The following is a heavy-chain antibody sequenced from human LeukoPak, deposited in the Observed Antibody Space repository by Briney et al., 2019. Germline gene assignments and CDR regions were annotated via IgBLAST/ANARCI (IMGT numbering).Heavy chain of an antibody. J-gene: IGHJ4*02. CDR1: GFTFSDYY. CDR2: ISSGGSTI. V-gene: IGHV3-11*01. Sequence: GGSLRLSCAASGFTFSDYYMSWIRQAPGKGLEWVSYISSGGSTIYYADSVKGRFTISRDNAKNSLYLQMNSLRAEDTAVYYCAREPYYYSRGYCLDYWGQGTLVTVSS. CDR3: AREPYYYSRGYCLDY. D-gene: IGHD3-22*01.